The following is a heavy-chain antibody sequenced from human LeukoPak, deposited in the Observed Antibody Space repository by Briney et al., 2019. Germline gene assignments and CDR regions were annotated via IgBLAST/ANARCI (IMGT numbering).Heavy chain of an antibody. D-gene: IGHD3-22*01. Sequence: ASVKVSCKASGYTFTSYGISWVRQAPGQGLEWMGWISAYNGNTNYAQKLQGRVTMTTDTSTSTACMELRSLRSDDTAVYYCARDYGYDDSGGYYPDYWGQGTLVTVSS. CDR2: ISAYNGNT. V-gene: IGHV1-18*01. J-gene: IGHJ4*02. CDR3: ARDYGYDDSGGYYPDY. CDR1: GYTFTSYG.